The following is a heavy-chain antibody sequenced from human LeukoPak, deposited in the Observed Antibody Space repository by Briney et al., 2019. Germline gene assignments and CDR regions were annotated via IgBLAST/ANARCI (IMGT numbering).Heavy chain of an antibody. D-gene: IGHD6-13*01. J-gene: IGHJ4*02. CDR1: GGSFSGYY. CDR2: INHSGST. CDR3: ATGVAPKWSSSSYLSDY. V-gene: IGHV4-34*01. Sequence: SETLSLTCAVYGGSFSGYYWSWIRQPPGKGLEWIGAINHSGSTNYNPSLKSRVTISVDTSKNQFSLKLSSVTAADTTVYYCATGVAPKWSSSSYLSDYWGQGTLVTVSS.